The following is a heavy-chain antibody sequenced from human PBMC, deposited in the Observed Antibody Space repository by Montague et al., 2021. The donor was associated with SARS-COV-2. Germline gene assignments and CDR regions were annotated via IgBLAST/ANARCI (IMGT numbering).Heavy chain of an antibody. CDR2: ISSSSSYI. Sequence: SLSLSCAASGFTFSSYSMNWVRQAPGKGLEWVSSISSSSSYIYYADSVKGRFTISRDNAKNSLYLQMNSLRAEDTAVYYCARVPRIRFMENYYYYMDVWGKGTTVTVSS. J-gene: IGHJ6*03. D-gene: IGHD3-16*01. CDR3: ARVPRIRFMENYYYYMDV. V-gene: IGHV3-21*01. CDR1: GFTFSSYS.